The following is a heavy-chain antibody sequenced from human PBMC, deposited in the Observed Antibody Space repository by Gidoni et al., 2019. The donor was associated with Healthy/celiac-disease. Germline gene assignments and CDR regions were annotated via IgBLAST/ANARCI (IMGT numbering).Heavy chain of an antibody. CDR1: GSSISSGYY. Sequence: QVQLQESGPGLVKPSETLSLTCAVSGSSISSGYYWGWIRQPPGKGLEWIGSIYHSGSTYYNPSLKSRVTISVDTSKNQFSLKLSSVTAADTAVYYCARVLPPHPRDFDYWGQGTLVTVSS. V-gene: IGHV4-38-2*01. CDR3: ARVLPPHPRDFDY. J-gene: IGHJ4*02. D-gene: IGHD3-10*01. CDR2: IYHSGST.